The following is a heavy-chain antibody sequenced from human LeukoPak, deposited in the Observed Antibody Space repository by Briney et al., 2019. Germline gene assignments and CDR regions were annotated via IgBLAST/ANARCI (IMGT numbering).Heavy chain of an antibody. J-gene: IGHJ5*02. Sequence: SVKVSCKASGGTFSSYAISWVRQAPGQGLEWMGGIIPIFGTANYAQKFQGRVTITTDESTSTAYMELSSLRSEDTAVYYCARGASSRYCSSTSCEGYWFDPWGQGTLVTLSS. V-gene: IGHV1-69*05. CDR3: ARGASSRYCSSTSCEGYWFDP. D-gene: IGHD2-2*01. CDR1: GGTFSSYA. CDR2: IIPIFGTA.